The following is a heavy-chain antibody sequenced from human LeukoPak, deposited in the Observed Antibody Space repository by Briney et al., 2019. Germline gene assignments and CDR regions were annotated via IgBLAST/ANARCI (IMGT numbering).Heavy chain of an antibody. CDR2: AFFRSKWYI. Sequence: SQTLSLTCAISGDSVSSNSGAWNWIRQSPSRGLEWLGRAFFRSKWYIEYAASVKSRITINPDTAKNQLSLQLYSVNPEDTAVYYCASHAFDIWGQGTMVTVSS. CDR3: ASHAFDI. V-gene: IGHV6-1*01. J-gene: IGHJ3*02. CDR1: GDSVSSNSGA.